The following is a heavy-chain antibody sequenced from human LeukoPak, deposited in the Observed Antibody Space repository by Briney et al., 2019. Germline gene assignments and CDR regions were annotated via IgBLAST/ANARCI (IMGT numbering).Heavy chain of an antibody. J-gene: IGHJ5*02. CDR2: IYYSGST. CDR3: AKHNYYSNYGDWFDP. V-gene: IGHV4-59*08. D-gene: IGHD4-11*01. Sequence: SETLSLTCTVSGGSISSYYWSWIRQPPGKGLEWIGYIYYSGSTNYNPSLKSRVTISVDTSKNQFSLKLSSVTAADTAVYYCAKHNYYSNYGDWFDPWGQGTLVTVSS. CDR1: GGSISSYY.